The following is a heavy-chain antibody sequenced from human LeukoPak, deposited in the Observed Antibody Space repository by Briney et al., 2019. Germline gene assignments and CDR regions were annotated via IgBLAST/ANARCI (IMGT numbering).Heavy chain of an antibody. J-gene: IGHJ3*02. CDR2: ISAYNGNT. CDR1: GYTFTSYG. V-gene: IGHV1-18*01. D-gene: IGHD3-22*01. CDR3: ARDLGYYDSSGYTEPDAVDI. Sequence: GASVKVSCKASGYTFTSYGISWVRQAPGQGLEWMGWISAYNGNTNYAQKLQGRVTMTTDTSTSTAYMELRSLRSDDTAVYYCARDLGYYDSSGYTEPDAVDIWGQGTRATVSS.